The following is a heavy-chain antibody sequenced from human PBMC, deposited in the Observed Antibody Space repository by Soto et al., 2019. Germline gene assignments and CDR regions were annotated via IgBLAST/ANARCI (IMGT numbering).Heavy chain of an antibody. CDR3: ARGVGQWLVYFAY. CDR2: IIPILGIA. J-gene: IGHJ4*02. D-gene: IGHD6-19*01. V-gene: IGHV1-69*04. CDR1: GYTFTCYY. Sequence: GASVKVSCKASGYTFTCYYMHWVRQAPGQGLGWMGRIIPILGIANYAQKFQGRVTITADKSTSTAYMELSSLRSEDTAVYYCARGVGQWLVYFAYWGQGTLVTVSS.